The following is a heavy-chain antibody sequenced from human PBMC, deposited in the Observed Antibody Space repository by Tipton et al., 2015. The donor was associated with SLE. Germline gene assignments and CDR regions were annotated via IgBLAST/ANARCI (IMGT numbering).Heavy chain of an antibody. CDR1: GFTFSSYW. J-gene: IGHJ6*02. CDR2: IKQDGSEK. V-gene: IGHV3-7*01. CDR3: ARDLAGTWGYYYYGMDV. Sequence: SLRLSCAASGFTFSSYWMSWVRQAPGKGLEWVANIKQDGSEKYYVDSVKGRFTISRDNAKNSLYLQMNSLRAEDTAVYYCARDLAGTWGYYYYGMDVWGQGTTVTVSS. D-gene: IGHD6-19*01.